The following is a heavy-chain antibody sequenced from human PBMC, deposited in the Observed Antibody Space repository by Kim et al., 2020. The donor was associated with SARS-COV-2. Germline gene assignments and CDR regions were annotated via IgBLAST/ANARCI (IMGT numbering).Heavy chain of an antibody. CDR3: ASDSGSYFPLFDY. CDR1: GFTVSSNY. V-gene: IGHV3-53*01. J-gene: IGHJ4*02. CDR2: IYSGGST. D-gene: IGHD1-26*01. Sequence: GGSLRLSCAASGFTVSSNYMSWVRQAPGKGLEWVSVIYSGGSTYYADSVKGRFTISRDNSKNTLYLQMNSLRAEDTAVYYCASDSGSYFPLFDYWGQGTLVTVSS.